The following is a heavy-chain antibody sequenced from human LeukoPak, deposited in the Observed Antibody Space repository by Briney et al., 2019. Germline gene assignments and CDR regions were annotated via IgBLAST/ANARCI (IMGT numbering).Heavy chain of an antibody. CDR2: ISGSGGST. V-gene: IGHV3-23*01. Sequence: PGGSLRLSCAASGFTFSSYAMSWVRQAPGKGLEWVSAISGSGGSTYYADSVKGRFTISRDNSKNTLYLQMNSLRAEDTAVYYCARGRANYGDYGYYGMDVWGQGTTVTVSS. J-gene: IGHJ6*02. CDR3: ARGRANYGDYGYYGMDV. D-gene: IGHD4-17*01. CDR1: GFTFSSYA.